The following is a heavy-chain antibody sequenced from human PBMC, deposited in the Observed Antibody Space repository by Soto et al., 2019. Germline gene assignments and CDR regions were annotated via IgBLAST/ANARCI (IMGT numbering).Heavy chain of an antibody. V-gene: IGHV3-11*01. CDR1: GFTFRDYY. D-gene: IGHD3-10*01. Sequence: PGGSLRLSCTASGFTFRDYYMTWIRQAPGKGLEWLSYISSGGFTIYYADSVKGRFTVYRDNAKNSMYLQMNTLRVEETAVYYCARDPGIYYGMDVWGQGTTVTVSS. J-gene: IGHJ6*02. CDR3: ARDPGIYYGMDV. CDR2: ISSGGFTI.